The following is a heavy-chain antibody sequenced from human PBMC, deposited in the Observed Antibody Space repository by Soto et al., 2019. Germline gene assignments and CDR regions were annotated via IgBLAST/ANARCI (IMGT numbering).Heavy chain of an antibody. V-gene: IGHV4-59*08. Sequence: SETLSLTSPFSGGSLSSYYWIWIRQPPGKGLEWVGYMYNSGSANYNPSLKSRVTISVDMSQNQFSLKLTSVTAADTAVYYCARHGAIYSNSWYDFDYWGQGTLVTVSS. D-gene: IGHD5-18*01. CDR2: MYNSGSA. CDR1: GGSLSSYY. CDR3: ARHGAIYSNSWYDFDY. J-gene: IGHJ4*02.